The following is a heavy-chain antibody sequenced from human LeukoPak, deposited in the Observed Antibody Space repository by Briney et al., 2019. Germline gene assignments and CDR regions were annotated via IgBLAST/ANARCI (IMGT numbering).Heavy chain of an antibody. CDR2: IIPIFGTA. CDR1: GGTFSSYA. D-gene: IGHD3-22*01. CDR3: ARDVAYYDSSGYYYSHAFDI. Sequence: SVKVSCKASGGTFSSYAISWVRQAPGQGLEWMGGIIPIFGTANYAQKFQGRVTITTDESTSTAYMELSSLRSEDTAVYYCARDVAYYDSSGYYYSHAFDIWGQGTMVTVSS. V-gene: IGHV1-69*05. J-gene: IGHJ3*02.